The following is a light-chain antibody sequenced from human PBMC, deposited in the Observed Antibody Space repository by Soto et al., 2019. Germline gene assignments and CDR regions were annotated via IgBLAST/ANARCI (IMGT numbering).Light chain of an antibody. Sequence: EIVMTQSPATLSVSPGERATLSCRASQSVSSNLAWYQQKPGQATRLLIYGASTRATGIPARFSGGGSGTEITLTISSLQSEDFAVYYCQQYNNWLTGGGGTKVEIK. CDR2: GAS. CDR3: QQYNNWLT. CDR1: QSVSSN. J-gene: IGKJ4*01. V-gene: IGKV3-15*01.